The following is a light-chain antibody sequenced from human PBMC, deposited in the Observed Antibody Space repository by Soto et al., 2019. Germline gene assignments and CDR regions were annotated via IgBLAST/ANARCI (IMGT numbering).Light chain of an antibody. Sequence: DIHMTHSQSSLSASLGDRVTITFRASQSISSYLNWYQQKPGKAPKLLIYAASSLQSGVPSRFSGSGSGTDFTLTISSLQPEDFATYSCQQSYTTPWTFGLGTKVDIK. CDR2: AAS. J-gene: IGKJ1*01. V-gene: IGKV1-39*01. CDR1: QSISSY. CDR3: QQSYTTPWT.